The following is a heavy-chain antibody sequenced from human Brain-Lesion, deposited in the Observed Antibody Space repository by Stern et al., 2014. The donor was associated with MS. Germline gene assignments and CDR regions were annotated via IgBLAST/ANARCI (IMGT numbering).Heavy chain of an antibody. CDR3: ARDPRRGGLSGYYHGMDV. J-gene: IGHJ6*02. CDR2: IYQSGSP. CDR1: GASISNTQW. Sequence: VQLVESGPGLVKPSGTLSLTCAVSGASISNTQWWTWVRQSPGKGLEWIGEIYQSGSPNYTPSLGSRVTISVARSKNSFSLKLNPVTAADTAVYYCARDPRRGGLSGYYHGMDVWGQGTTVTVSS. D-gene: IGHD3-10*01. V-gene: IGHV4-4*02.